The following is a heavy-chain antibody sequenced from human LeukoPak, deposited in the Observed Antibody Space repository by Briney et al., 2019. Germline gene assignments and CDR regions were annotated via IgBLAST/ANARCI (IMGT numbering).Heavy chain of an antibody. V-gene: IGHV3-9*01. Sequence: PGGSLRLSCAASGFTFDDYAMHWVRQAPGKGLEWVSGISRNSGSIGYADSVKGRFTISRDNAKNSLYLQMNSLRAEDTALYYCAKDMGYCSSTSCNDAFDIWGQGTMVTVSS. J-gene: IGHJ3*02. CDR1: GFTFDDYA. CDR3: AKDMGYCSSTSCNDAFDI. D-gene: IGHD2-2*01. CDR2: ISRNSGSI.